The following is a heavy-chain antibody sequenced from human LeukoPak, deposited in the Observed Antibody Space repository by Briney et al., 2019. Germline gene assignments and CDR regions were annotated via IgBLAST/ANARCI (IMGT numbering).Heavy chain of an antibody. V-gene: IGHV3-48*01. CDR2: ISGSSSTI. D-gene: IGHD4-17*01. CDR3: ARRYGDYVYFDY. J-gene: IGHJ4*02. CDR1: GFTFSTYT. Sequence: TGGSLRLSCAASGFTFSTYTMIWVRQAPGKGLEWVSYISGSSSTIYYADSVKGRFTISRDNAKNSVYLQMNSLRAEDTAVYYCARRYGDYVYFDYWGQGNLVTVS.